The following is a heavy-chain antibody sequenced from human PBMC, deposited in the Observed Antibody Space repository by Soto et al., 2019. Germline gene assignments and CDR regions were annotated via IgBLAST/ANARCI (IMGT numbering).Heavy chain of an antibody. CDR2: ISSNGGST. Sequence: GGSLRLSCAAPGFTFSSYAMHWVRQAPGKGLEYVSAISSNGGSTYYANSVKGRFTISRDNSKNTLYLQMGSLRAEDMAVYYCARALGYAFDIWGQGTMVTVSS. CDR3: ARALGYAFDI. D-gene: IGHD7-27*01. V-gene: IGHV3-64*01. CDR1: GFTFSSYA. J-gene: IGHJ3*02.